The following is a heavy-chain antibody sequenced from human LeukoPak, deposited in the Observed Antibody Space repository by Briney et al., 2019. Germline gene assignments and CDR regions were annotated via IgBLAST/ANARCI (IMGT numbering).Heavy chain of an antibody. CDR1: GASISHYS. CDR2: IYASGST. V-gene: IGHV4-4*09. CDR3: AREESSSWSPYDY. D-gene: IGHD6-13*01. Sequence: PSETLSLTCAVSGASISHYSWRWIRQPPGKGLEWIGDIYASGSTSYNPSHTGRVTTSKDTSKNHFSLKLISVTAADTAVYYCAREESSSWSPYDYWGQGTLVTVSS. J-gene: IGHJ4*02.